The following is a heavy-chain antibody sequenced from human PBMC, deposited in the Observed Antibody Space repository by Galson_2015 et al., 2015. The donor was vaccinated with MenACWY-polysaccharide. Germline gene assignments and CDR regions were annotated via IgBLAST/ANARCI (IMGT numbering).Heavy chain of an antibody. Sequence: SLRLSCAASGFTFSNFWMTWVRQAPGKGLEWMANIKEDGSEKDYVGSVKGRFTISRDNAKNSLYLQMNSLRAEDTAVYYCARIVGGGLDAWGQGTAVTVSS. CDR2: IKEDGSEK. V-gene: IGHV3-7*01. CDR3: ARIVGGGLDA. J-gene: IGHJ6*02. CDR1: GFTFSNFW. D-gene: IGHD1-26*01.